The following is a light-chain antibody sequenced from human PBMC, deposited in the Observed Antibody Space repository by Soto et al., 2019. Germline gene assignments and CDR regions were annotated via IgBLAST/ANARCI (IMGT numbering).Light chain of an antibody. V-gene: IGKV3-11*01. CDR3: QQRSNLPLPIT. CDR2: DAS. CDR1: QSVSSY. J-gene: IGKJ5*01. Sequence: EIVLTQSPATLSLSPGERATLSCRASQSVSSYLAWYQQKPGQAPRLLIYDASNRATGIPARFSGSGSGTDFTLTISSLEPEDFAVYSCQQRSNLPLPITFGQRTRLEIK.